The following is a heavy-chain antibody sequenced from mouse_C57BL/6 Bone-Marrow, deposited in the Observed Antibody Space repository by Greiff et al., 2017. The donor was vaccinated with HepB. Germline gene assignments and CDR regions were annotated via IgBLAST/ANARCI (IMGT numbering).Heavy chain of an antibody. CDR3: ARKLRYWYFDV. J-gene: IGHJ1*03. D-gene: IGHD1-1*01. Sequence: VQLQQSGPELVKPGASVKISCKASGYTFTDYYMNWVKQSHGKSLEWIGDINPNNGGTSYNQKFKGKATLTVDKSSSTAYMERRSLTSEDSAVYYCARKLRYWYFDVWGTGTTVTVSS. CDR2: INPNNGGT. V-gene: IGHV1-26*01. CDR1: GYTFTDYY.